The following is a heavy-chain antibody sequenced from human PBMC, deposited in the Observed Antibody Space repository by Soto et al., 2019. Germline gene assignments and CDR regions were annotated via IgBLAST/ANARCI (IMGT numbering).Heavy chain of an antibody. CDR3: ADIAVSHTGDY. V-gene: IGHV3-15*07. CDR2: ITRKIDGETT. CDR1: GFTFSNAW. J-gene: IGHJ4*02. D-gene: IGHD6-19*01. Sequence: EVQLVESGGGLVQPGGSLRLSCAASGFTFSNAWMNWVRQAPGKGLEWVGRITRKIDGETTDYAAPVESRFTISRDNSKNTLYMQMNSQKTEDTGVYYCADIAVSHTGDYWGQGTLVTVSS.